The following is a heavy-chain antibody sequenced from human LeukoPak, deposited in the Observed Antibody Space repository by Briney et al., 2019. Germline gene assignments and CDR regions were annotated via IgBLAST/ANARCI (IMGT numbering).Heavy chain of an antibody. J-gene: IGHJ4*02. Sequence: ASVKVSCKASGYTFTGYHMHWVRQDPGQGLEWVGWVNPNNGDTKYAQKFQGRVTMTRDTSISTAYMEVNSLRSDDTAVYYCARRETNTQWGFDYWGQGTLVTVSS. CDR2: VNPNNGDT. CDR1: GYTFTGYH. V-gene: IGHV1-2*02. D-gene: IGHD1-26*01. CDR3: ARRETNTQWGFDY.